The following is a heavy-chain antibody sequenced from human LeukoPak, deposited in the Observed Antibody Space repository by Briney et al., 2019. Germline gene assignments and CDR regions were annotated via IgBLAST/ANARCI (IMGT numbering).Heavy chain of an antibody. CDR2: ISAYNGNT. Sequence: ASVKVSCKASGYTFTSDGISWVRQAPVQGLEWMGWISAYNGNTNYAQKFQGRVTLTRDMSTSTDYLELSSLRSEDTAVYYCARDNSVRDEAWSFNPWGQGTLVTVSS. V-gene: IGHV1-18*01. CDR3: ARDNSVRDEAWSFNP. CDR1: GYTFTSDG. D-gene: IGHD5-24*01. J-gene: IGHJ5*02.